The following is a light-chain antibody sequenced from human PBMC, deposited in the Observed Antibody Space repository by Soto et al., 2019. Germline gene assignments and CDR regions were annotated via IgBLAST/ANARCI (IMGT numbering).Light chain of an antibody. Sequence: QSALTQPASVSGSPGQSITISCTGTSSDVGGYNYVSWYQQHPGKAHKLMIYEVSNRPSGVSNRFSGSNSGNTASLTISGLQAEDEADYYCSSFRSGSTWVFGGGTKLTVL. V-gene: IGLV2-14*01. CDR3: SSFRSGSTWV. J-gene: IGLJ3*02. CDR1: SSDVGGYNY. CDR2: EVS.